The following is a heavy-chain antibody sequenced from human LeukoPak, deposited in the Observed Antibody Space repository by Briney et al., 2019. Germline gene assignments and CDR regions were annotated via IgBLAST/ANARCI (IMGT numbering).Heavy chain of an antibody. CDR3: ARLNGDYYDSSGQFGGWFDP. Sequence: ASVKVSCKASGGTLRSFAISWVRQAPGQGLEWMGGIIPIFGTANYTQKFQGRLTIKTDESTSTAYMELSSLRSDDTAVYYCARLNGDYYDSSGQFGGWFDPWGQGTLVTVSS. V-gene: IGHV1-69*05. D-gene: IGHD3-22*01. CDR2: IIPIFGTA. J-gene: IGHJ5*02. CDR1: GGTLRSFA.